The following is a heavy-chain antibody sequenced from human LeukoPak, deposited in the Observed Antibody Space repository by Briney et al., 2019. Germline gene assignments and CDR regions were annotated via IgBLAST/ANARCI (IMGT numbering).Heavy chain of an antibody. CDR1: GFTFSTYA. D-gene: IGHD5/OR15-5a*01. J-gene: IGHJ4*02. V-gene: IGHV3-23*01. CDR3: TKDLRPDGLYDFDS. CDR2: IAGNSVTI. Sequence: GGSLRLSCAASGFTFSTYAKNWVRQAPGRGLEWVSVIAGNSVTIRYADSVKGRFTISRDNSKNTVFLQMNSLKVEDTALYYCTKDLRPDGLYDFDSWGQGTLVTVSS.